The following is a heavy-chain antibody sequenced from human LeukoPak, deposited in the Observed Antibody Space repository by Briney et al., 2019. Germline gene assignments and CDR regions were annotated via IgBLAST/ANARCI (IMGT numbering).Heavy chain of an antibody. V-gene: IGHV1-18*04. CDR1: GYTFTSYG. Sequence: ASVKVSCKASGYTFTSYGISWVRQAPGQGLEWMGWISAYNGNTNYAQKLQGRDTMTTDTSTSTAYMELRSLRSDDTAVYYCAIDRYCSSTSCYAYWGQGTLVTVSS. CDR3: AIDRYCSSTSCYAY. J-gene: IGHJ4*02. CDR2: ISAYNGNT. D-gene: IGHD2-2*01.